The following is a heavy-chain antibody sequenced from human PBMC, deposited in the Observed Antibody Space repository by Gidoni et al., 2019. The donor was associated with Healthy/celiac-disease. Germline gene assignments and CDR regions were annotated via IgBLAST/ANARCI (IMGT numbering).Heavy chain of an antibody. V-gene: IGHV3-21*01. J-gene: IGHJ4*02. CDR2: ISSSSSYI. D-gene: IGHD5-18*01. CDR3: ARDRVGTAMSDY. Sequence: EVQLVESGGGLVKPGGSLRLSCAASGFTFSSYSMNWVRQAPGKGLEWVSSISSSSSYIYYADSVKGRFTISRDNAKNSLYLQMNSLRAEDTAVYYCARDRVGTAMSDYWGQGTLVTVSS. CDR1: GFTFSSYS.